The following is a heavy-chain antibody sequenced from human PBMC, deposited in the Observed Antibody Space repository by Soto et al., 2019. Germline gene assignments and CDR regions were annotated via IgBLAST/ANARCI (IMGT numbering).Heavy chain of an antibody. CDR3: AKSQEIGTHFFDS. D-gene: IGHD6-13*01. Sequence: GSLRLSCEASGFTFSGFDMHWVRQPTGKGLEWVSSIGTAGDTYYAVSVKGRFTISRDNAENSLSLQMNSLRAGDMAVYFCAKSQEIGTHFFDSWGQGTQVTVSS. J-gene: IGHJ4*02. V-gene: IGHV3-13*01. CDR1: GFTFSGFD. CDR2: IGTAGDT.